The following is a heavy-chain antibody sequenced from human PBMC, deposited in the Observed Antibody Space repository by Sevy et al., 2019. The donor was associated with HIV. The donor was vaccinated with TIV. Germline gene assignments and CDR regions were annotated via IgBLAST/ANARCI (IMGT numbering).Heavy chain of an antibody. Sequence: WGSLRLSCAASRFTFSTCDIHWVRQAPGKGLEWVAVISHDGSYQYYTDSVKGRFTISRDDSKNKAYLQMNSLRADDSGVYYCAKGQGYDYIWGNERSEYYFDYWGQGTLVTVSS. V-gene: IGHV3-30*18. CDR2: ISHDGSYQ. D-gene: IGHD3-16*01. CDR3: AKGQGYDYIWGNERSEYYFDY. J-gene: IGHJ4*02. CDR1: RFTFSTCD.